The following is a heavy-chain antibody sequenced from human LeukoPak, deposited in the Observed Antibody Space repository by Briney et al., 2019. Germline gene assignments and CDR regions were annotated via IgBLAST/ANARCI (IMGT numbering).Heavy chain of an antibody. Sequence: GGSLRLSCAASGFTVSSNYMSWVRQAPGKGLEWVSVIYRGGSTYDADSVKGRFTISRDNSKNTLYLQMNSLRADDTAVYYCARSARLMKGVVEVTALDDWGQGTLVTVSS. CDR2: IYRGGST. J-gene: IGHJ4*02. D-gene: IGHD3-3*01. CDR3: ARSARLMKGVVEVTALDD. V-gene: IGHV3-66*01. CDR1: GFTVSSNY.